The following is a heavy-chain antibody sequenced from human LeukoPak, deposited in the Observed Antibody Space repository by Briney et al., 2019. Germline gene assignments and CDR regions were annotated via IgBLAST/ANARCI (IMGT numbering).Heavy chain of an antibody. J-gene: IGHJ4*02. CDR1: GFTFDDHG. V-gene: IGHV3-20*04. D-gene: IGHD2-2*01. CDR2: INWNGASI. CDR3: ARDMYCTSTSCSGFDY. Sequence: RPGGSLRLSCAASGFTFDDHGMTWVRQVPGKGLEWVSGINWNGASIGYADSVKGQFTISRDNAKKSLFLQLNSLRAEDTAFYYRARDMYCTSTSCSGFDYWGQGTLVTVSS.